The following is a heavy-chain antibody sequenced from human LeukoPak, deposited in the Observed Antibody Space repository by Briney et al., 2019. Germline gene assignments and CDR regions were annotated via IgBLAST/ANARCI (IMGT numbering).Heavy chain of an antibody. CDR1: GYTFTSYG. CDR2: ICAYNGNT. CDR3: ARVRDYYDSSGYSPCDY. Sequence: GSVKVSCKASGYTFTSYGISWVRQAPGQGLEWMGWICAYNGNTNYAQKLQGRVTMTTDTSTSTAYMELRSLRSDDTAVYYCARVRDYYDSSGYSPCDYWGQGTLVTVSS. V-gene: IGHV1-18*01. D-gene: IGHD3-22*01. J-gene: IGHJ4*02.